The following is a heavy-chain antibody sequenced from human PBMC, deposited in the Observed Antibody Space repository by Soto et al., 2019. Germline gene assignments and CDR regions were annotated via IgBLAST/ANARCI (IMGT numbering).Heavy chain of an antibody. V-gene: IGHV3-23*01. Sequence: LRLSCAASGFTFSSYTLNWVRRAPGKGLEWVATSSDRRTGNTHYSDSVRGRFTLSRDYSRNILFLQMDSLRADDTALYYCTTWLAAHFDYWGRGTQVTVSS. CDR2: SSDRRTGNT. J-gene: IGHJ4*02. D-gene: IGHD6-19*01. CDR3: TTWLAAHFDY. CDR1: GFTFSSYT.